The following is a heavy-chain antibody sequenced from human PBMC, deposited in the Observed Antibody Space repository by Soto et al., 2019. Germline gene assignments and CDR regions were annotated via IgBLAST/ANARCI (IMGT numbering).Heavy chain of an antibody. CDR3: ARVHSSGWLDTSLDY. D-gene: IGHD6-19*01. V-gene: IGHV4-30-2*01. Sequence: SETLSLTCAVSGGSISSGGYSWSWIRQPPGKGLEWIGYIYHSGSTYYNPSLKSRVTISVDRSKNQFSLKLSSVTAADTAVYYCARVHSSGWLDTSLDYWGQGTLVTVSS. CDR2: IYHSGST. CDR1: GGSISSGGYS. J-gene: IGHJ4*02.